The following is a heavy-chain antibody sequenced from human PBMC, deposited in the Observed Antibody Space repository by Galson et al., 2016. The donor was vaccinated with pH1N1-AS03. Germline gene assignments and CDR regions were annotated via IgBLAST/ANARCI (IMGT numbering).Heavy chain of an antibody. CDR2: IIAMFGTA. CDR1: GGTFSSYA. Sequence: PVKVSCKASGGTFSSYAISWVRQAPGQGLEWMGGIIAMFGTANYAQKVQGRVTITADKSTSTAYMELSSLRSEDTAVYYCARDANYDFWSGHDAFDIWGQGTMVTASS. D-gene: IGHD3-3*01. V-gene: IGHV1-69*06. J-gene: IGHJ3*02. CDR3: ARDANYDFWSGHDAFDI.